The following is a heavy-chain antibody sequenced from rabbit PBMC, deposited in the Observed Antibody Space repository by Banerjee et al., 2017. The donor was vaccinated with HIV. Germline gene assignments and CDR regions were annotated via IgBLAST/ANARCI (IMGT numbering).Heavy chain of an antibody. J-gene: IGHJ4*01. V-gene: IGHV1S7*01. CDR3: ARDYTYGYAGYAYATRFNL. Sequence: QLKESGGGLVQPGGSLKLSCKASGFDFSSYYMSWVRQAPGKGLEWIGYIDPVFGSTYYASWVNGRFTISSHNAQNTLYLQLNSLTAADTATYFCARDYTYGYAGYAYATRFNLWGPAPSSPS. D-gene: IGHD6-1*01. CDR2: IDPVFGST. CDR1: GFDFSSYY.